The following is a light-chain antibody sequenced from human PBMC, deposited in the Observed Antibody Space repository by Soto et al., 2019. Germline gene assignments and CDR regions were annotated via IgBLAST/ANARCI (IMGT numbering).Light chain of an antibody. CDR1: PSVTNY. V-gene: IGKV3-11*01. Sequence: EIVLTQSPATLSLSPGERATLSCRASPSVTNYLAWYQQKPGQAPRLVIYGAFNRATGIPARFSGSGSGTDFTLTISSLEPEDFAVYYCQQGNIWPPVTFGQGTRLEI. CDR3: QQGNIWPPVT. J-gene: IGKJ5*01. CDR2: GAF.